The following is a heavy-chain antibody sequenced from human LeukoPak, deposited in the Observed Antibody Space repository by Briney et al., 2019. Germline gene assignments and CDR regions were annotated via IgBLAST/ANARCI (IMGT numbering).Heavy chain of an antibody. CDR3: ARVDGDYGNRVMDV. D-gene: IGHD4-17*01. CDR1: GGSISSGGYS. V-gene: IGHV4-31*03. J-gene: IGHJ6*02. Sequence: PSETLSLTCTVSGGSISSGGYSWSWIRQHPGKGLEWIGYIYYSGSTYYNPSLKSRVTISVDTSKNQFSLKLSSVTAADTAVYYCARVDGDYGNRVMDVWGQGTTVTVSS. CDR2: IYYSGST.